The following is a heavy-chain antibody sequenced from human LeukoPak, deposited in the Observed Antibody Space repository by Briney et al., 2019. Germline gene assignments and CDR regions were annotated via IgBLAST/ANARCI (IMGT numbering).Heavy chain of an antibody. V-gene: IGHV3-64*01. J-gene: IGHJ4*02. D-gene: IGHD3-16*01. CDR1: GFMFSSYA. CDR3: ARDNDSRDPPHFDY. CDR2: ISSIGIST. Sequence: GGSLRLSCAASGFMFSSYAMHWVRQAPGKGLEYVSAISSIGISTYYGNSVKGRFTISRDNSKNMLYLQMGSLRAEDMAVYYCARDNDSRDPPHFDYWGQGTLVTVSS.